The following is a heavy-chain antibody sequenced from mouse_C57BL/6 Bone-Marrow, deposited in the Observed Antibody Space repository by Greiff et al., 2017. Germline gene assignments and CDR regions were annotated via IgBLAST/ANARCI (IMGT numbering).Heavy chain of an antibody. CDR3: ARDRYGSSFAY. Sequence: EVKLVESGGGLVKPGGSLKLSCAASGFTFSSYAMSWVRQPPEKRLEWVATISDGGSYTYYPDNVKGRFTISRDNAKNNLYLQMSHLKSEDTAMYYCARDRYGSSFAYWGQGTLVTVSA. J-gene: IGHJ3*01. V-gene: IGHV5-4*01. D-gene: IGHD1-1*01. CDR2: ISDGGSYT. CDR1: GFTFSSYA.